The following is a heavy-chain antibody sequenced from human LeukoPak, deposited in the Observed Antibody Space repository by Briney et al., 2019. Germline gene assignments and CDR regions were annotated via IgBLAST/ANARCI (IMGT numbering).Heavy chain of an antibody. Sequence: GSLRLSCAASGFPFSSYSMNWVRQAPGKGLEWVSSISSSSSYIYYADSVKGRFTISRDNAKNSLYLQMNSLRAEDTAVYYCASEILLWFGEITNDYWGQGTLVTVSS. V-gene: IGHV3-21*01. CDR2: ISSSSSYI. CDR3: ASEILLWFGEITNDY. CDR1: GFPFSSYS. D-gene: IGHD3-10*01. J-gene: IGHJ4*02.